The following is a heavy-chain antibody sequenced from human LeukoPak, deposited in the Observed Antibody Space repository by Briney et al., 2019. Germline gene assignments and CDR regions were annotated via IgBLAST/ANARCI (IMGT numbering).Heavy chain of an antibody. CDR2: THTPYNGDT. CDR1: GGSIRGGGYY. D-gene: IGHD3-10*01. Sequence: SQTLSLTCTVSGGSIRGGGYYWSWIRQHPTKGLEWIAYTHTPYNGDTYYNPSLKSRLTISVDTSKNQISLRLNSVTAADTAVYSCARHLGGYYHNNRFDPWGQGTLVTVSS. J-gene: IGHJ5*02. V-gene: IGHV4-31*03. CDR3: ARHLGGYYHNNRFDP.